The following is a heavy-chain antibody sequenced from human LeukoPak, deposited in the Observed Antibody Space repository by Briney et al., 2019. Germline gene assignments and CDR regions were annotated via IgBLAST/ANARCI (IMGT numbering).Heavy chain of an antibody. D-gene: IGHD3-10*01. CDR1: GFTFSSYA. CDR3: ASLSTSYYYGSGSYYFDY. V-gene: IGHV3-30-3*01. J-gene: IGHJ4*02. Sequence: GGSLRLSCAASGFTFSSYAMHWVRQAPGKGLEWVAVISYDGSNKYYADSVKGRFTISRDSSKNTLYLQMNSLRAEDTAVYYCASLSTSYYYGSGSYYFDYWGQGTLVTVSS. CDR2: ISYDGSNK.